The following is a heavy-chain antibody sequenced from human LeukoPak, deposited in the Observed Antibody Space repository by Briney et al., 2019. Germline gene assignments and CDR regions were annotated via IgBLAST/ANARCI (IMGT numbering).Heavy chain of an antibody. Sequence: TGGSLRLSCAASGFTFSSYWMSWVRQAPGKGLEWVANIKQDGSEKYYVDSVKGRFTISRDNAKNSLYLQMNSLRAEDTAVYYCARARYSSGWYLNYMDVWGKGTTVTVSS. V-gene: IGHV3-7*01. J-gene: IGHJ6*03. D-gene: IGHD6-19*01. CDR2: IKQDGSEK. CDR1: GFTFSSYW. CDR3: ARARYSSGWYLNYMDV.